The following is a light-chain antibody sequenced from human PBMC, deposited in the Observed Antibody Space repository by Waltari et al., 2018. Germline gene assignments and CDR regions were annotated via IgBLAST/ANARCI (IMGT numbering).Light chain of an antibody. V-gene: IGKV1-5*03. CDR2: KAS. CDR3: QQYNSYSPYT. Sequence: DLQMTPSPSTLSASVRDRVTITCRASQSISSWLAWYQQKPGKAPKLLIYKASSLESGVPSRFSGSGSGTEFTLTISSLQPDDFATYYCQQYNSYSPYTFGQGTKLEIK. J-gene: IGKJ2*01. CDR1: QSISSW.